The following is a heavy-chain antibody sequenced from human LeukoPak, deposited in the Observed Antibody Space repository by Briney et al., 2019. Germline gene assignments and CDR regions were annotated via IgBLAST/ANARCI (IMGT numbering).Heavy chain of an antibody. J-gene: IGHJ6*02. Sequence: NPSETLSLTFTVSGGSISSGSYYWSWIRQPAGKGLEWIGRIYTSGSTNYNPSLKSRVTISVDTSKNQFSLKLSSVSAADTAVYYCTRGHGVLLWFGDGGNNGMDVWGQGTTVTVSS. V-gene: IGHV4-61*02. D-gene: IGHD3-10*01. CDR1: GGSISSGSYY. CDR3: TRGHGVLLWFGDGGNNGMDV. CDR2: IYTSGST.